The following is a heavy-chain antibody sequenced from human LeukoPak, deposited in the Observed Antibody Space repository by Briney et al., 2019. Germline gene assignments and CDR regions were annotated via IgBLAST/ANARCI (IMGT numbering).Heavy chain of an antibody. CDR2: IYYSGST. Sequence: PSQTLSLTCTVSGGSISSGDYYWSWIRQRPGKGLEWIGYIYYSGSTYYNPSLKSRVVMSVDTSKNHFSLRLSSVTDADTAVYYCARGRHGLAARFDPWGQGTLVTVSS. CDR3: ARGRHGLAARFDP. V-gene: IGHV4-31*03. J-gene: IGHJ5*02. D-gene: IGHD6-6*01. CDR1: GGSISSGDYY.